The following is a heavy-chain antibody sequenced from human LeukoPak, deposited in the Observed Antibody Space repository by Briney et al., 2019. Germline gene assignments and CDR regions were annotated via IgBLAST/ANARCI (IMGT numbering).Heavy chain of an antibody. J-gene: IGHJ4*02. CDR1: GGSFSDYW. CDR2: INHSGST. V-gene: IGHV4-34*01. CDR3: ARGSPTLDY. Sequence: SETLSLTCAVYGGSFSDYWWTWIRQSPGKGLEWIGEINHSGSTNYNPSLKSRVTISVDTSQNQFSLRLSSVTAADTAVYFCARGSPTLDYWGQGTLVTVSS.